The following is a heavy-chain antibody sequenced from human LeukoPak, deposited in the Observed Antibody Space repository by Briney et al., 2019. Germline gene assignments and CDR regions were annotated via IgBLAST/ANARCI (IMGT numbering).Heavy chain of an antibody. CDR1: GGSISKTSHY. V-gene: IGHV4-39*07. Sequence: SETLSLTCSVSGGSISKTSHYWGWIRQTPGKGLEWIGSIYYSGTALYNPSLKSRVTISIDTSKNQFSLKLSSVTAADTAVYYCARAWVRGAMGYFFDFWGQGTLATVSS. D-gene: IGHD3-10*01. J-gene: IGHJ4*02. CDR3: ARAWVRGAMGYFFDF. CDR2: IYYSGTA.